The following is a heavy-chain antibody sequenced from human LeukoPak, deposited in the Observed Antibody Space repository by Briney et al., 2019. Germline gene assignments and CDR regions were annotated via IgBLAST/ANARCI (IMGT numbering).Heavy chain of an antibody. J-gene: IGHJ4*02. CDR3: ARYGNSFDY. V-gene: IGHV3-30*03. D-gene: IGHD1/OR15-1a*01. CDR2: ISHDGSNK. Sequence: GGSLRLSCAASGFIFSGYGMHWVRQAPGKGLEWVAIISHDGSNKNYADSVKGRFTISRDKSKNTLYLQMNSLRAEDTAVYYCARYGNSFDYWGQGTLVTVSS. CDR1: GFIFSGYG.